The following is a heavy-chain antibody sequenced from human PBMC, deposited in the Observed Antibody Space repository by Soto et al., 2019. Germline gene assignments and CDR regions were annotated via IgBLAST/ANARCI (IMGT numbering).Heavy chain of an antibody. Sequence: NPSETLSLTCAVYGGSFSGYYWSWIRQPPGKGLEWIGEINHSGSTNYNPSLKSRVTISVDTSKNQFSLKLSSVTAADTAVYYCARDWVILTGYYYYYYHGMDVWGQGTTVTVSS. D-gene: IGHD3-9*01. CDR3: ARDWVILTGYYYYYYHGMDV. J-gene: IGHJ6*02. CDR1: GGSFSGYY. CDR2: INHSGST. V-gene: IGHV4-34*01.